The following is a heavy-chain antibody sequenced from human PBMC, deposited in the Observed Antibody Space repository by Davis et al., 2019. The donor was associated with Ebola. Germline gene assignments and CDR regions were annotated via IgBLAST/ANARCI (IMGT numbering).Heavy chain of an antibody. CDR1: GYTLTSYG. D-gene: IGHD6-19*01. V-gene: IGHV1-18*04. CDR3: ARGSSGSGDY. Sequence: ASVKVSCKASGYTLTSYGISWVRQAPGQGLHWMGWISGYNGNTDYAQEFQDRVTMTTDTSTSTAYMELRSPRSDDTAVYYCARGSSGSGDYWGQGTLVTVSS. J-gene: IGHJ4*02. CDR2: ISGYNGNT.